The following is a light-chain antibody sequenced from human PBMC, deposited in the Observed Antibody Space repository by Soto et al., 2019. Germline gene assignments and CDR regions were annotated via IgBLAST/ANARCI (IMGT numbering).Light chain of an antibody. CDR2: DVS. J-gene: IGLJ3*02. CDR1: NSDVGAYNY. CDR3: SSYTSSSTLGV. Sequence: QSVLTQPASVSGSPGQSITISCTGTNSDVGAYNYVSWYQQLPGKAPKLMIYDVSNRPSGVSNRFSGSKSGNTASLTISGLQAEDEADYYCSSYTSSSTLGVFGGGTKVTVL. V-gene: IGLV2-14*01.